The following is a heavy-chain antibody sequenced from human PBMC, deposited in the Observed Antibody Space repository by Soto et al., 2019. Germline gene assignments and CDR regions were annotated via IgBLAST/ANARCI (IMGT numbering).Heavy chain of an antibody. CDR1: GVYISSYY. V-gene: IGHV4-59*01. CDR2: IYYGGST. CDR3: ARAGWCGSYYGCERLMCPYYFDY. J-gene: IGHJ4*02. D-gene: IGHD2-8*02. Sequence: QVQLQESGPGLVKPSETLSLTCTDSGVYISSYYRSWIRQPPGKGREWIGDIYYGGSTNYNPHRKSRVTISVDTSNNEYSLELSSVTAADPAVYDCARAGWCGSYYGCERLMCPYYFDYWGQGTLVTVSS.